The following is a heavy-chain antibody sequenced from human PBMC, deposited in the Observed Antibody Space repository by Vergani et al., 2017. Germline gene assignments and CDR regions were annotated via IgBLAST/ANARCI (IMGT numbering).Heavy chain of an antibody. CDR3: ARGGYCGGDCYNHLDY. V-gene: IGHV4-30-2*01. CDR2: IYHSGST. J-gene: IGHJ4*02. D-gene: IGHD2-21*02. Sequence: QLQLQESGSGLVKPSQTLSLTCAVSGGSISSGGYSWSWIRQPPGKGLEWIGYIYHSGSTYYNPSLKSRVTISVDRSKNQFSLKLSSVTAADTAVYYCARGGYCGGDCYNHLDYWGQGTLVTVSS. CDR1: GGSISSGGYS.